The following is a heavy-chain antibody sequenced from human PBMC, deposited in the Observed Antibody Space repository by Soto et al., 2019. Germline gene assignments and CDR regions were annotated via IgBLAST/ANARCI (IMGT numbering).Heavy chain of an antibody. CDR3: AREYTSASWDY. J-gene: IGHJ4*02. CDR2: ISTDNGKT. D-gene: IGHD6-6*01. V-gene: IGHV1-18*01. CDR1: GYTFINYG. Sequence: ASVKVSCKASGYTFINYGISWVRQAPGQGLEWMGWISTDNGKTNYAQKLQGRVTMTTDTSTSTAYMELRSLRSDDTAVYYCAREYTSASWDYWGQGTLVTVSS.